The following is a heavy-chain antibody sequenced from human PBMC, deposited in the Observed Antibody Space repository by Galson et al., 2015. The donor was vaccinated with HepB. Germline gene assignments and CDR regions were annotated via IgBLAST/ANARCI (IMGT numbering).Heavy chain of an antibody. V-gene: IGHV1-18*01. D-gene: IGHD3-22*01. CDR3: ARDSYFENSDFFWLRDQRPFYQYGMDV. J-gene: IGHJ6*02. CDR2: ISDYNGNI. CDR1: GYTFTSFG. Sequence: SVKVSCKASGYTFTSFGISWVRLAPGQGLEWMGWISDYNGNIKYAQKFQGRVTMTTDSSTSTAYMELRSLRSDDTAVYYCARDSYFENSDFFWLRDQRPFYQYGMDVWGQGTTVTVSS.